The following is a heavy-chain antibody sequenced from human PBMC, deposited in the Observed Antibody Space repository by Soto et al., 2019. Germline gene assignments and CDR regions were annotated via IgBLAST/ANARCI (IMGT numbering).Heavy chain of an antibody. Sequence: QLQLQESGPGLVKPSETLSLTCTVSGGSISSSSYSWGWVRQPPGKGLEWIGTIYYSGNTYYNPSIKRRVTISVDTSKNHFSLKLSSVTAADTAVYYCARLGGYCSSTSCYGFYGMDVWGQGTTVTVSS. CDR3: ARLGGYCSSTSCYGFYGMDV. V-gene: IGHV4-39*02. J-gene: IGHJ6*02. CDR2: IYYSGNT. D-gene: IGHD2-2*01. CDR1: GGSISSSSYS.